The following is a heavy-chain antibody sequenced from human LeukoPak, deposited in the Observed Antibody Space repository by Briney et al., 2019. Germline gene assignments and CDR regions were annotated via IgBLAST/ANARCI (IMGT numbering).Heavy chain of an antibody. Sequence: GGSLRLSCAASGFTFSSYWMSWIRQAPGKGLEWVSYISSSGSTIYYADSVKGRFTISRDNAKNSLYLQMNSLRAEDTAVYYCAREAVAGTSKGRYYYYYYMDVWGKGTTVTISS. CDR2: ISSSGSTI. D-gene: IGHD6-19*01. CDR3: AREAVAGTSKGRYYYYYYMDV. CDR1: GFTFSSYW. J-gene: IGHJ6*03. V-gene: IGHV3-11*01.